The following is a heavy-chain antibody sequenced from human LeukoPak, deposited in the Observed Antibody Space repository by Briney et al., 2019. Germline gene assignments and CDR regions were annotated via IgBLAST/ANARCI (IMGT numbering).Heavy chain of an antibody. Sequence: GGSLRLSCAASGFTFSSYSMNWVRQAPGKGLEWVSYISSSSSTIYYAGSVKGRFTISRDNAKSSLYLQMNSLRAGDTAVYYCARGARGGAGSDAFDIWGQGTMVTVSS. D-gene: IGHD6-19*01. CDR2: ISSSSSTI. V-gene: IGHV3-48*04. CDR1: GFTFSSYS. J-gene: IGHJ3*02. CDR3: ARGARGGAGSDAFDI.